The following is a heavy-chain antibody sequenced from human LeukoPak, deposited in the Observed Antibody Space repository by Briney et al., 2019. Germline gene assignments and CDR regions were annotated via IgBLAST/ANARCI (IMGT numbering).Heavy chain of an antibody. V-gene: IGHV4-39*01. D-gene: IGHD3-9*01. Sequence: SETLSLTCAVYGGSFSSYYWGWIRQPPGKGLEWIGSIYYSGSTYYNPSLKSRVTISVDTSKNQFSLKLSSVTAADTAVYYCARQGYYDILTGYYIDYWGQGTLVTVSS. CDR3: ARQGYYDILTGYYIDY. CDR1: GGSFSSYY. CDR2: IYYSGST. J-gene: IGHJ4*02.